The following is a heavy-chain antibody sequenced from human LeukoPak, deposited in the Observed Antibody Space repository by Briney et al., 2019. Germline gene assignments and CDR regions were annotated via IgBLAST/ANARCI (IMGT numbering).Heavy chain of an antibody. J-gene: IGHJ5*02. CDR3: ARETYSSGWLERNP. CDR1: GFTFRSYS. CDR2: ISSSSSYM. V-gene: IGHV3-21*01. D-gene: IGHD6-19*01. Sequence: GGSLRLSCAASGFTFRSYSMNWVRQAPGKGLECVSSISSSSSYMYYADSVRGRFTISRDKANKSLYLQMNSLRAEDTAVYYCARETYSSGWLERNPWGQGTLVTVSS.